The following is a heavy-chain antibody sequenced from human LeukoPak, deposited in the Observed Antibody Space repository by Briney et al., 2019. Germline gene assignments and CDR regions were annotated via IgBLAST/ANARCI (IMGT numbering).Heavy chain of an antibody. J-gene: IGHJ4*02. CDR1: GYTFTSYG. D-gene: IGHD3-10*01. V-gene: IGHV1-18*01. CDR2: ISAYNGNT. Sequence: ASVKVSCKASGYTFTSYGISWVRQAPGQGREWMGGISAYNGNTNYEQKLQGGVTMTTDTSKSTAYLELRSLRSDDTAVYYCARASNTMVRAVYWGQGTLVTVSS. CDR3: ARASNTMVRAVY.